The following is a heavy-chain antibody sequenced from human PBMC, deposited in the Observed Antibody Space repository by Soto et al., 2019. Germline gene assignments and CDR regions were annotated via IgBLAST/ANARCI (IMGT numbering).Heavy chain of an antibody. CDR1: GGSISGYS. CDR3: ARGVPNCSTSSCYFDY. D-gene: IGHD2-2*01. J-gene: IGHJ4*02. V-gene: IGHV4-59*01. CDR2: IYKSGST. Sequence: SETLSLTCTVSGGSISGYSWTWIRQPPGKGLEWIEYIYKSGSTNYNPSLKSRVTMSVDTSKSQLSLKLTSVTAADTAVYYCARGVPNCSTSSCYFDYWSQGALVTVS.